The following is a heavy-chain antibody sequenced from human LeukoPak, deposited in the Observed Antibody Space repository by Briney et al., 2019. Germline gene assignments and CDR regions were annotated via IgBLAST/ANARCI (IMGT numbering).Heavy chain of an antibody. J-gene: IGHJ4*02. V-gene: IGHV3-30*02. D-gene: IGHD3-22*01. Sequence: GGSLRFSCAASGFTFSSYGMHWVRQAPGKGLEWVAFIRYDGSNKYYADSVKGRFTISRDNSKNTLYLQMNSLRAEDTAVYYCAKDPNYYDSSGYYLNDYWGQGTLVTVSS. CDR2: IRYDGSNK. CDR3: AKDPNYYDSSGYYLNDY. CDR1: GFTFSSYG.